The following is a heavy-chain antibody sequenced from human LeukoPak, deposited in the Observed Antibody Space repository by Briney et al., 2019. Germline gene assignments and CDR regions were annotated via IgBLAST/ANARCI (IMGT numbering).Heavy chain of an antibody. CDR1: GGSISSYY. Sequence: KTSETLSLTCTVSGGSISSYYWTWIRQPPGKALEWIGCIYYTGSTNYNPSLKSRVTISVDTSKNQFSLKLTSVTAADTAVYYCARQDFYYYHLDVWGQGTTVTVSS. CDR3: ARQDFYYYHLDV. D-gene: IGHD2-15*01. J-gene: IGHJ6*02. CDR2: IYYTGST. V-gene: IGHV4-59*01.